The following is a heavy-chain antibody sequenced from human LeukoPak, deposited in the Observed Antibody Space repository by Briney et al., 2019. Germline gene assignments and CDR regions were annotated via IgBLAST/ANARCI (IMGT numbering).Heavy chain of an antibody. CDR3: ARDFWGSGGFDY. CDR1: GGSISSGGYS. Sequence: PSETLSLTCAVSGGSISSGGYSWSWIRQPPGKGLEWIGYIYYSGSTYYNPSLKSRVTISVDTSKNQFSLKLSSVTAADTAVYYCARDFWGSGGFDYWGQGTLVTVSS. CDR2: IYYSGST. D-gene: IGHD3-10*01. V-gene: IGHV4-30-4*07. J-gene: IGHJ4*02.